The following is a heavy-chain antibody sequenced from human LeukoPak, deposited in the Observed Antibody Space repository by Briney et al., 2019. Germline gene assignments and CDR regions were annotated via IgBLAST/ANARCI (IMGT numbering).Heavy chain of an antibody. Sequence: GGSLRLSCVGSGFTFSSYSMNWVRQAPGKGLEWVSYISGTSNTIYYADSVKGRFTISRDNSKNTLYLQMNSLGAEDTAVYYCASDSGYDHHGLFDYWGQGTLVTVSS. V-gene: IGHV3-48*01. CDR2: ISGTSNTI. J-gene: IGHJ4*02. CDR1: GFTFSSYS. D-gene: IGHD5-12*01. CDR3: ASDSGYDHHGLFDY.